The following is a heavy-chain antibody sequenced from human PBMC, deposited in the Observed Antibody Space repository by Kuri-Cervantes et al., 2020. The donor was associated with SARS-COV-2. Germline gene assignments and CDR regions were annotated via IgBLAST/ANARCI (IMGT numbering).Heavy chain of an antibody. CDR2: IYHSGST. CDR1: GYSISSGYY. J-gene: IGHJ6*03. Sequence: SETLSLTCTVSGYSISSGYYWGWIRQPPGKGLEWIGSIYHSGSTYYNPSLKSRVTISVDTSKNQFSLKLSSVTAADTAVYYCKVVEYDSFYYYMDVWGKGTTVTVSS. V-gene: IGHV4-38-2*02. D-gene: IGHD3-3*01. CDR3: KVVEYDSFYYYMDV.